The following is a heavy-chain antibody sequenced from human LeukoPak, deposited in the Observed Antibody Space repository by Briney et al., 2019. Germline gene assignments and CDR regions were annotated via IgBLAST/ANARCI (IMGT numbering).Heavy chain of an antibody. V-gene: IGHV4-34*01. CDR1: GGSFSGYY. J-gene: IGHJ4*02. Sequence: PSETLSLTCAVYGGSFSGYYWSWIRQPPGKGLEWIGEINHSGSTNYNPSLKSRVTISVDTSKNQFPLKLSSVTAADTAVYYCARDLSFRLRNYFDYWGQGTLVTVSS. D-gene: IGHD4-17*01. CDR2: INHSGST. CDR3: ARDLSFRLRNYFDY.